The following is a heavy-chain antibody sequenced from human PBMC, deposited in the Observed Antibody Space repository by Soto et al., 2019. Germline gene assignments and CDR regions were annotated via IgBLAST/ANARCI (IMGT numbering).Heavy chain of an antibody. CDR2: VVGSGGAS. V-gene: IGHV3-23*01. CDR1: GFTFNNYA. CDR3: AKGGYSYRTAY. J-gene: IGHJ4*02. D-gene: IGHD5-18*01. Sequence: EVQLLESGGGLVQPGGSLRLSCAASGFTFNNYAMSWVRQAPGRGLEWVSAVVGSGGASYYADSVRGRFTISRDNCKNTLDLQMNSLRAEDTAVYYWAKGGYSYRTAYWGQGTLVTVSS.